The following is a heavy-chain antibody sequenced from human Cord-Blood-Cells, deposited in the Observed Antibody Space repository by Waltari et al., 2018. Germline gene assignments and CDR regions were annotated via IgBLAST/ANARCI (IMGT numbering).Heavy chain of an antibody. CDR3: ARGTTDLGYSYRADAFDI. CDR1: GGTFSSYA. Sequence: QVQLVQSGAEVKKPGSSVKVSCKASGGTFSSYAISWVRQAPGDGLEWMGGIIPIFGTANYAQKFQGRVTITADKSTSTAYMELSSLRSEDTAVYYCARGTTDLGYSYRADAFDIWGQGTMVTVSS. D-gene: IGHD5-18*01. CDR2: IIPIFGTA. J-gene: IGHJ3*02. V-gene: IGHV1-69*06.